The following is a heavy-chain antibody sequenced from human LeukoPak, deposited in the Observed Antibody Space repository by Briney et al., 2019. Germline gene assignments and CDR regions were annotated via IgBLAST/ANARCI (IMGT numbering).Heavy chain of an antibody. CDR2: IIPILGIA. J-gene: IGHJ4*02. V-gene: IGHV1-69*04. D-gene: IGHD3-22*01. Sequence: SVRVSCKASGGTFSSYTVSWVRQAPGQGLEWMGRIIPILGIANYAQKFQGRVTITADKSTSTAYMELSSPGSEDTAVYYCAREYYYDSSGYFDYWGQGTLVTVSS. CDR3: AREYYYDSSGYFDY. CDR1: GGTFSSYT.